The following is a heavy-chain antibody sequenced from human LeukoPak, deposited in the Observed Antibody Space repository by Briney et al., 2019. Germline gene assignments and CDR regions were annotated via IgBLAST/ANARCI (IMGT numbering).Heavy chain of an antibody. CDR1: GGSFSGYY. CDR3: ARASYYDFWSGYLPRPNWFDP. CDR2: INHSGST. V-gene: IGHV4-34*01. Sequence: TSETLSLTCAVYGGSFSGYYWSWIRQPPGKGLEWIGEINHSGSTNYNPSLKSRVTISVDTSKNQFSLKLSSVTAADTAVYYCARASYYDFWSGYLPRPNWFDPWGQGTLVTVSS. D-gene: IGHD3-3*01. J-gene: IGHJ5*02.